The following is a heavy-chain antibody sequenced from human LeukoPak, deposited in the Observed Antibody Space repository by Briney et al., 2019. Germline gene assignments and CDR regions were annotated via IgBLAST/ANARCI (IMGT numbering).Heavy chain of an antibody. Sequence: PGGSLRLSCVGSGFTFSVHWVRQVPGTGLEWLTFIRHDGTDQHYADSVRGRFTISRDNSKNTVYLQMNSLRPEDTALYYCAKDGNWASVSWGQGTLATVSS. V-gene: IGHV3-30*02. CDR2: IRHDGTDQ. CDR1: GFTFS. CDR3: AKDGNWASVS. D-gene: IGHD7-27*01. J-gene: IGHJ5*02.